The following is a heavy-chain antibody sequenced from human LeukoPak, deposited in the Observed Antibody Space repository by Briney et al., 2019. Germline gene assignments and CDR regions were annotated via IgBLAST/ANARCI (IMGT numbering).Heavy chain of an antibody. CDR3: ARGTGIAAAVTSLFQY. V-gene: IGHV1-2*02. Sequence: ASVKVSCKASGYTFTGYYIHWVRQAPGQGLEWMGWIYPYSGDTNYAQNFQGRVTMTRDTSISTAYMELSSLKSDDTAVYYCARGTGIAAAVTSLFQYWGQGTLVTVSS. J-gene: IGHJ1*01. CDR1: GYTFTGYY. CDR2: IYPYSGDT. D-gene: IGHD6-13*01.